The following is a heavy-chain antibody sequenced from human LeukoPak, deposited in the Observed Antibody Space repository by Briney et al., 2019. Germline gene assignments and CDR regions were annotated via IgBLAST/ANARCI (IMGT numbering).Heavy chain of an antibody. Sequence: PSETLSLTCAVSGYSVSAGYYWGWIRQSPGKGLEWIGSISHRGTTYHNPSLKSRIIISLDKSKNQFSLSLTSVTAADTATYYCTREQAGTIVDDWGQGTLVTVSS. CDR1: GYSVSAGYY. V-gene: IGHV4-38-2*02. D-gene: IGHD1-1*01. CDR3: TREQAGTIVDD. J-gene: IGHJ4*02. CDR2: ISHRGTT.